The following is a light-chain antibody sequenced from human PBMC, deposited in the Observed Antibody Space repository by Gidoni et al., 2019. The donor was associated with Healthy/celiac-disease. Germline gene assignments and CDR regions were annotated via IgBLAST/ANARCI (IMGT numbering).Light chain of an antibody. V-gene: IGLV1-47*02. Sequence: QSVLTPPPSASGPPAQRVTISCSGSSPNIGSNYVYWYQQLPGTAPKLLIYSNNQRPSGVPDRFSGSKSGTSASLAISGLRSEDEADYYCAAWDDSLSGPVFGGGTKLTVL. CDR3: AAWDDSLSGPV. J-gene: IGLJ2*01. CDR1: SPNIGSNY. CDR2: SNN.